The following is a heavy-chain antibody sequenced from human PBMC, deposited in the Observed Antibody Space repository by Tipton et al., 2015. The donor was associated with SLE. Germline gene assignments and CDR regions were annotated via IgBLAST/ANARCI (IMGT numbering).Heavy chain of an antibody. CDR2: IHYSGST. CDR1: GGSITISHYY. CDR3: ATGGAAARPWYFDY. Sequence: TLSLNCTVSGGSITISHYYWGWIRQPPGKGLAWIGYIHYSGSTYYNPSLKSRVTILVDTSKNQFSLKLTSVTAADTAVYYCATGGAAARPWYFDYWGQGTLVTVSS. J-gene: IGHJ4*02. V-gene: IGHV4-61*05. D-gene: IGHD6-6*01.